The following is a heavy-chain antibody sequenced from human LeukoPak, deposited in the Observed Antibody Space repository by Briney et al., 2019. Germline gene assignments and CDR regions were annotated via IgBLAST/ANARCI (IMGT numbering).Heavy chain of an antibody. CDR3: ARRGRWVAAAGTRLDY. CDR2: INHSGST. CDR1: GGSFSGYY. J-gene: IGHJ4*02. V-gene: IGHV4-34*01. Sequence: PSETLSLTCAVYGGSFSGYYWSWIRQPPGKGLEWIGEINHSGSTNYNPSLKSRVTISVDTSKNQFSLKLSSVTAADTAVYYCARRGRWVAAAGTRLDYWGQGTLVTVSP. D-gene: IGHD6-13*01.